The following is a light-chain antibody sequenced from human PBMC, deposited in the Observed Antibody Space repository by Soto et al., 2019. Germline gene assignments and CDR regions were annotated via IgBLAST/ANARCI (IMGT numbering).Light chain of an antibody. CDR1: SSNIGAGYD. J-gene: IGLJ1*01. CDR3: QSSDSSLNV. V-gene: IGLV1-40*01. Sequence: QSMLAQPPSVSGAPGQRVTISCTGSSSNIGAGYDVHWYQQLPGTAPKLLIYGNSDRPSGVPDRFSGSKSGTSASQAITGLQAEDEADYYCQSSDSSLNVFGTGTKVTVL. CDR2: GNS.